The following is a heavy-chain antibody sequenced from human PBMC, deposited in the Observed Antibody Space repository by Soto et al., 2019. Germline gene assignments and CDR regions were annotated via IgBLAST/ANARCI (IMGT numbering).Heavy chain of an antibody. Sequence: QVQLVQSGAEVKKPGASVKVSCKASGYTFTSCAMHWVRQAPGQRLEWMGWINAGNGNTKYSQKFQGRVTITRDTSASTAYMELSSLRSEDTAVYYCAVGGLVVVVAATPTTAGYWGQGTLVTVSS. CDR2: INAGNGNT. D-gene: IGHD2-15*01. CDR1: GYTFTSCA. J-gene: IGHJ4*02. CDR3: AVGGLVVVVAATPTTAGY. V-gene: IGHV1-3*01.